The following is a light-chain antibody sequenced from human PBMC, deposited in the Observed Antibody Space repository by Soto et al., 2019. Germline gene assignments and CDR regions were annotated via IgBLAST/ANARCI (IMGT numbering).Light chain of an antibody. Sequence: IVMTQSPATLSVSPGERATLSCRASQSVATNLAWYQQKPGQAPRLLIHSASTRATGVPARFSGSGSGTEFTLTISSLQSEDLAVYYCQHHKDWPSFCHGTNLEIK. V-gene: IGKV3-15*01. CDR2: SAS. CDR3: QHHKDWPS. J-gene: IGKJ2*01. CDR1: QSVATN.